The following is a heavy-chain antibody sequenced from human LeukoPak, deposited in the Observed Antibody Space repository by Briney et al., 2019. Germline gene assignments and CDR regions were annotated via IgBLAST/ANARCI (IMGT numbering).Heavy chain of an antibody. CDR2: ISYSGST. D-gene: IGHD3-10*01. Sequence: SQTLSLTCTVSGGSISSGGYYWSCIRQRPGKGLEWIGYISYSGSTYYNSSLKSRVTRSVDTSKNQLSLKLSSVTAADTAVYYCARGMVRGVPNLYYYYGMDVWGQGTTVTVSS. V-gene: IGHV4-31*03. CDR1: GGSISSGGYY. CDR3: ARGMVRGVPNLYYYYGMDV. J-gene: IGHJ6*02.